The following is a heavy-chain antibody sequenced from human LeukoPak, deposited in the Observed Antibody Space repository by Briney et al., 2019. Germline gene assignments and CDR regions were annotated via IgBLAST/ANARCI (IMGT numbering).Heavy chain of an antibody. J-gene: IGHJ4*02. CDR3: ARASRLGELSLGY. V-gene: IGHV4-31*03. CDR2: IYYSGTT. D-gene: IGHD3-16*02. CDR1: GVSITSCGNY. Sequence: SQSLSLTCTVSGVSITSCGNYWGWVRQHPGKGLEWIGYIYYSGTTYYNPSLKSRVTISVGTSKNQFSLKLNSVTAADTAVYYCARASRLGELSLGYWGQGTLVTVSS.